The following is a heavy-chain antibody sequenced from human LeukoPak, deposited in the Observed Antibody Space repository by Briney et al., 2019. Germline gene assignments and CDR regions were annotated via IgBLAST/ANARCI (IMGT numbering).Heavy chain of an antibody. CDR3: TTVGYYYDSSGPRYYYYYGMDV. CDR1: GITLSNAW. D-gene: IGHD3-22*01. Sequence: GGSLTLSCAASGITLSNAWMSWVRQAPGKGLEWVGRIKTKSDGGIITYAAPVKGRFSISRDDSKNTLYLQMNSLKTEDTAVYYCTTVGYYYDSSGPRYYYYYGMDVWGQGTTVTVSS. J-gene: IGHJ6*02. V-gene: IGHV3-15*01. CDR2: IKTKSDGGII.